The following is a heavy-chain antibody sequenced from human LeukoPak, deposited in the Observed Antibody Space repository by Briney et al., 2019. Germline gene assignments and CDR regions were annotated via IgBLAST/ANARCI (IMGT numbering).Heavy chain of an antibody. CDR3: ARERGWGAVYYYGMDV. V-gene: IGHV3-48*03. Sequence: GGSLRLACAASGFTFSSYEMNWVRQVPGKGLEWVSYISRSGSNKHYADSVKGRFTISRDNSKNTLYLQMNSLRAEDTAVYYCARERGWGAVYYYGMDVCGQGTTVTVSS. J-gene: IGHJ6*02. D-gene: IGHD3-16*01. CDR1: GFTFSSYE. CDR2: ISRSGSNK.